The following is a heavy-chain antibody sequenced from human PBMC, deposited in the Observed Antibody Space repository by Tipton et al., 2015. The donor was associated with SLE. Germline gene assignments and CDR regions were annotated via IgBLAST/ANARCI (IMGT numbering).Heavy chain of an antibody. CDR3: ARGSIAARPGAFDI. D-gene: IGHD6-6*01. J-gene: IGHJ3*02. Sequence: GRFTISRDNAKNSLYLQMNSLRAEDTAVYYCARGSIAARPGAFDIWGQGTTVTVSS. V-gene: IGHV3-7*04.